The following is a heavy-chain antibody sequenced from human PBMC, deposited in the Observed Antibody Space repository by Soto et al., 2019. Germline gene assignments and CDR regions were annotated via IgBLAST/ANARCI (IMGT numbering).Heavy chain of an antibody. CDR3: ARQKDGGDFYYLYTMDV. CDR2: IRGKANSYAT. CDR1: GFTFSGSA. Sequence: EVQLVESGGGLVQPGGSLKLSCAASGFTFSGSAMHWVRQASGKGLEWVGRIRGKANSYATAYAASVKGRFTISRDDSKNTAFLQMNSLKTEDTAVYYCARQKDGGDFYYLYTMDVWGQGTTVTVSS. V-gene: IGHV3-73*02. J-gene: IGHJ6*02.